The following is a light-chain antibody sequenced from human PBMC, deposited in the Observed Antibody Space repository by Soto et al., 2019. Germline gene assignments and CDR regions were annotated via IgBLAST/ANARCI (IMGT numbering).Light chain of an antibody. J-gene: IGKJ2*01. Sequence: DIQMTQSPSSLSASVGDRVTITCRASQSISSYLNWYQQKPGKAPKLLIYAASSLQSGVPSRFSGSGSGTEFTLTISSLQPEYFATYYCQQSYSTPMYTFGQGPKLEIK. CDR3: QQSYSTPMYT. CDR1: QSISSY. CDR2: AAS. V-gene: IGKV1-39*01.